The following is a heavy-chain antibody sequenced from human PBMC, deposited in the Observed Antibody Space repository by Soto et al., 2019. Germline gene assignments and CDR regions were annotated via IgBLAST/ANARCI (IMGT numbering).Heavy chain of an antibody. CDR3: ARIEYSYWYFDL. D-gene: IGHD5-12*01. V-gene: IGHV3-7*01. CDR2: IKQDGSEK. J-gene: IGHJ2*01. CDR1: GFSFSSYA. Sequence: GXSLRLYCAASGFSFSSYAMSWFRQAPGKGLEWVANIKQDGSEKYYVDSVKGRFTISRDNAKNSLYLQMNSLRAEDTAVYYCARIEYSYWYFDLWGRGTLVTVSS.